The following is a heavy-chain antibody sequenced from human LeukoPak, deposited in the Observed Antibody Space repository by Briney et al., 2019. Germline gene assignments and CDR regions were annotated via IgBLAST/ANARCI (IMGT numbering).Heavy chain of an antibody. J-gene: IGHJ4*02. CDR2: IYYSGST. Sequence: PSETLSLTCTVSGGSISSGGYYWSWIRQHPGEGLEWIGYIYYSGSTYYNPSLKSRVTISVDTSKNQFSLKLSSVTAADTAVYYCARGGREYCSSTSCYTLVPPGYWGQGTLVTVSS. D-gene: IGHD2-2*02. CDR1: GGSISSGGYY. CDR3: ARGGREYCSSTSCYTLVPPGY. V-gene: IGHV4-31*03.